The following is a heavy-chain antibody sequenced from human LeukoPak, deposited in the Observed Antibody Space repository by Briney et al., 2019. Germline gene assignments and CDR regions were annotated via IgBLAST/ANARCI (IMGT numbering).Heavy chain of an antibody. J-gene: IGHJ4*02. CDR3: VRIANYDILTGSV. CDR2: ISGGSGRI. V-gene: IGHV3-21*01. CDR1: GFTFSSSA. Sequence: GGSLRLSCVASGFTFSSSAMTWVRQAPGKGLEWVSFISGGSGRIYYADSLKGRFTISRDNAKESVYLQMNSLRAKDTAVYYCVRIANYDILTGSVWGQGTLVTVSS. D-gene: IGHD3-9*01.